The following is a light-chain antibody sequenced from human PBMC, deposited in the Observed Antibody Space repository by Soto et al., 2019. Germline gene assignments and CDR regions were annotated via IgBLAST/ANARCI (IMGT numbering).Light chain of an antibody. V-gene: IGKV3-20*01. CDR1: QSVSSDY. CDR3: KQYGSSTRWT. CDR2: GAS. J-gene: IGKJ1*01. Sequence: EIVLTQSPGTLSLSPGERATLSCRASQSVSSDYLAWYQQKPGQAPRLLIYGASSRATGIPDRFGGSGSGTDFTLTISRLEPEDFAVYYCKQYGSSTRWTFGQGTKV.